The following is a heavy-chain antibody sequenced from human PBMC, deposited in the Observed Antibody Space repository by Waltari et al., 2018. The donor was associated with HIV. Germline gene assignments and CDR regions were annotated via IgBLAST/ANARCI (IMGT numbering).Heavy chain of an antibody. CDR3: ARGDDVTTSFDS. D-gene: IGHD4-17*01. Sequence: QVQLQQWGAGLLKPSETLSLTCADYGGPFSGYYWTWFPQPPGKGLEWMGESNHLGDTHYGPSFKGRVSMSVATSKSQFALKVSSGTAADTAVYYLARGDDVTTSFDSWGQGTLVTVSS. V-gene: IGHV4-34*01. CDR1: GGPFSGYY. J-gene: IGHJ4*02. CDR2: SNHLGDT.